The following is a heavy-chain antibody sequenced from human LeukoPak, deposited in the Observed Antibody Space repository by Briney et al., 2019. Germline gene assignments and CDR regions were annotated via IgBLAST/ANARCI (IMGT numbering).Heavy chain of an antibody. D-gene: IGHD3-10*01. CDR1: GFTVSSYS. CDR3: AKRPRGNYLDPFDY. J-gene: IGHJ4*02. Sequence: QPGGSLRLSCAASGFTVSSYSMNWVRPAPGKGLEWVSYISSSSSTIYYADSVKGRFTISRDNSKNRLYLQMNSLRAEDTAVYYCAKRPRGNYLDPFDYWGQGTLVTVSS. CDR2: ISSSSSTI. V-gene: IGHV3-48*01.